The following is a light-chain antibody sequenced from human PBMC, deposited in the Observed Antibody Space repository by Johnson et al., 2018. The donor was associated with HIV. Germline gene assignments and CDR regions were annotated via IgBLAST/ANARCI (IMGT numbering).Light chain of an antibody. CDR1: SSNIGSNY. Sequence: QSVLTQPPSVSAAPGQKVTISCSGSSSNIGSNYVSWYQQVPGSAPKLLIYEKNKRPSGIPDRFSASKSGTSATLGITGLQTGDEADYYCGTWDSSLSAHYVFGSGTKVTVL. J-gene: IGLJ1*01. V-gene: IGLV1-51*02. CDR3: GTWDSSLSAHYV. CDR2: EKN.